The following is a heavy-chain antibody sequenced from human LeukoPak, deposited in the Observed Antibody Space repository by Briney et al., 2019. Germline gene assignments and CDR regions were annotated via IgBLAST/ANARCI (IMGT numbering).Heavy chain of an antibody. D-gene: IGHD5-24*01. CDR1: GYTFTNYA. Sequence: ASVKVSCKASGYTFTNYAMHWVRQAPGQTLEWLGWINPGNGYTKYSQEFQGRVTISRDTSASTAYMDLSSLRSEDMAVYYCAIRDGHRDYWGQGTPVTVSS. V-gene: IGHV1-3*03. CDR2: INPGNGYT. CDR3: AIRDGHRDY. J-gene: IGHJ4*02.